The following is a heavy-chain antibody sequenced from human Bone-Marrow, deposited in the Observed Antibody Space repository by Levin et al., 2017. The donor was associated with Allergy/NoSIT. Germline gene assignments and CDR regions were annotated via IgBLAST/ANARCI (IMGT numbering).Heavy chain of an antibody. V-gene: IGHV3-30*18. J-gene: IGHJ1*01. CDR3: AKGGHYCSTTTCSID. D-gene: IGHD2-2*01. CDR1: GFTFSTSG. CDR2: IADDGSHK. Sequence: LSLTCAASGFTFSTSGMHWIRQAPGKGLEWVAVIADDGSHKYYADSVKGRFTISRDNSKNTLYLEMNSLRPEDTAVYFCAKGGHYCSTTTCSIDWGQGTLVTVTS.